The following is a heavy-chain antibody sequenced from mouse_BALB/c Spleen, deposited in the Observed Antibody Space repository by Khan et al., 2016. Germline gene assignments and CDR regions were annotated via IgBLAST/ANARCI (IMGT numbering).Heavy chain of an antibody. D-gene: IGHD4-1*01. CDR3: VLTGTLDY. Sequence: VQLQQSGAELVKPGASVKLSCTASGFNIKDTYMHWVKQRPEQGLEWIGRIDPANGNTKYDPKFQGKATITADTSSNTAYLQLSSLTSEDTAVYYCVLTGTLDYWGQGTTLTVSS. CDR1: GFNIKDTY. CDR2: IDPANGNT. V-gene: IGHV14-3*02. J-gene: IGHJ2*01.